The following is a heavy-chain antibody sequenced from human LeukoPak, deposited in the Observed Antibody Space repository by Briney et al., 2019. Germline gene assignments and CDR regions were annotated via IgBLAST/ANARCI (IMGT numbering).Heavy chain of an antibody. Sequence: SETLSLTCTVSGVSIGHYYWTWIRQPAGGGLEWIGRIDTSGSTNYNPSLKSRVTMSSDTSNNQFSLNLMSVDAADTAVYYCARGQWQIDYWGQGILVTVSP. D-gene: IGHD6-19*01. J-gene: IGHJ4*02. V-gene: IGHV4-4*07. CDR3: ARGQWQIDY. CDR2: IDTSGST. CDR1: GVSIGHYY.